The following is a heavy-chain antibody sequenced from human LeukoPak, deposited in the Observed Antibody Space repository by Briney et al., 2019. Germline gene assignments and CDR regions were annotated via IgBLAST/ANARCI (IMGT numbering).Heavy chain of an antibody. D-gene: IGHD3-10*01. V-gene: IGHV3-53*01. CDR3: ARSLRVRGVPDYMDV. CDR1: GFTVSSNY. Sequence: PGGSLRLSCAASGFTVSSNYMTWVRQAPGKGLEWVSVIYKNAITYHADTVKGRFTISRDNAKNMLYPQMNSLRADDTAVYYCARSLRVRGVPDYMDVWGKGTTVIISS. CDR2: IYKNAIT. J-gene: IGHJ6*03.